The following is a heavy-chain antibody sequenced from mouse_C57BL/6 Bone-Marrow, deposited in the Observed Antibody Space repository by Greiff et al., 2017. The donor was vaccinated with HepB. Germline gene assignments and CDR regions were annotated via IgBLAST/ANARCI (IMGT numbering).Heavy chain of an antibody. CDR3: TRRPGSRLMDY. Sequence: QVHVKQSGAELVRPGASVTLSCKASGYTFTDYEMHWVKQTPVHGLEWIGAIDPETGGTAYNQKFKGKAILTADKSSSTAYMELRSLTSEDSAVYYCTRRPGSRLMDYWGQGTSVTVSS. D-gene: IGHD1-1*01. CDR1: GYTFTDYE. CDR2: IDPETGGT. J-gene: IGHJ4*01. V-gene: IGHV1-15*01.